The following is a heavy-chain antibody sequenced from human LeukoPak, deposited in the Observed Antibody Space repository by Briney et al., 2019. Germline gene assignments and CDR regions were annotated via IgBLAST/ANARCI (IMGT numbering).Heavy chain of an antibody. CDR2: FSFNGEST. V-gene: IGHV3-23*01. Sequence: GGSLRLSCAASGFTFSSYAMTWVRQAPGKGLEWVSSFSFNGESTYYADSAKGRFTISRDNSKNTLYLQMNSLRPEDTAVYYCAPSGSAFDYWGQGTLVTVSS. J-gene: IGHJ4*02. D-gene: IGHD3-10*01. CDR3: APSGSAFDY. CDR1: GFTFSSYA.